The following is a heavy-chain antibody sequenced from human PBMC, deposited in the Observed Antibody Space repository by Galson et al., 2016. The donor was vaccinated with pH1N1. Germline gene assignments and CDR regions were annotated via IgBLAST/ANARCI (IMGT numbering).Heavy chain of an antibody. D-gene: IGHD2-21*02. Sequence: SETLSLTCTVSGDSISSYYWSWIREPPGKGLEWIGYVYYSGGTKYNPSLKGRVTISVDTSRNQFSLTLSSVTAADTALYYCASSIPVTALDAFDLWGQGTMVTVSS. V-gene: IGHV4-59*08. CDR2: VYYSGGT. CDR1: GDSISSYY. CDR3: ASSIPVTALDAFDL. J-gene: IGHJ3*01.